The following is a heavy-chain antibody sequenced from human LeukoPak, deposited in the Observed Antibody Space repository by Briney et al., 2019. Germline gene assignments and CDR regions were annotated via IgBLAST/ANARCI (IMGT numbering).Heavy chain of an antibody. V-gene: IGHV4-59*12. CDR2: IYHSGST. J-gene: IGHJ6*03. CDR3: ARDVISRGSGSYSSYYYYYMDV. CDR1: GGSISSYY. D-gene: IGHD3-10*01. Sequence: PSETLSLTCTVSGGSISSYYWSWIRQPPGKGLEWIGYIYHSGSTYYNPSLKSRVTISVDRSKNQFSLKLSSVTAADTAVYYCARDVISRGSGSYSSYYYYYMDVWGKGTTVTVSS.